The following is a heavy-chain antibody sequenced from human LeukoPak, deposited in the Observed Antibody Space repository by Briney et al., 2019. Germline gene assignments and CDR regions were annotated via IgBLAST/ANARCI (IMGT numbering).Heavy chain of an antibody. CDR1: GGSISSSVYY. J-gene: IGHJ4*02. CDR3: ARFRHTYEYHVSGSGVLDY. D-gene: IGHD3-10*01. CDR2: T. V-gene: IGHV4-39*01. Sequence: PSETLSLTCTVSGGSISSSVYYWGWIRQPPGMGLEWIGSTYSNPSLNTRVTISVDTSGNQFSLKMSSVTAADTAVYFCARFRHTYEYHVSGSGVLDYWGQGIRVTVSP.